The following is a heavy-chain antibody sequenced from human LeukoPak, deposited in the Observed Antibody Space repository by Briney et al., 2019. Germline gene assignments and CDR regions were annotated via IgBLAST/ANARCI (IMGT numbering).Heavy chain of an antibody. CDR3: ARGCSSTSCFDY. D-gene: IGHD2-2*01. CDR1: GFTFNNYE. CDR2: ISDSDSTI. J-gene: IGHJ4*02. V-gene: IGHV3-48*03. Sequence: GGSLRLSCAASGFTFNNYEMNWVRQAPGKGLEWVSYISDSDSTIYYADSVKGRFTISRDNAKNSLYLQMNGLRAEDTAVYYCARGCSSTSCFDYWGQGTLVTVSS.